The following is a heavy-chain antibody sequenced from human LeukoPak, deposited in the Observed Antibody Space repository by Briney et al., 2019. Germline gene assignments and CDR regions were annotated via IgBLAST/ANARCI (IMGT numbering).Heavy chain of an antibody. Sequence: PGGSLRLSCAASGFTFSSYAMSWVRQAPGKGLEWVSGISWNSGSIGYADSVKGRFTISRDNAKNSLYLQMNSLRAEDTALYYCAKGVAATRHDAFDVRGQGTMVTVSS. J-gene: IGHJ3*01. V-gene: IGHV3-9*01. CDR3: AKGVAATRHDAFDV. CDR1: GFTFSSYA. D-gene: IGHD2-15*01. CDR2: ISWNSGSI.